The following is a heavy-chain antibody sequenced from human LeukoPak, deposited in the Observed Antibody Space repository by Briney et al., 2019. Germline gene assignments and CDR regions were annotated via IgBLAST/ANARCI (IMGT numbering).Heavy chain of an antibody. V-gene: IGHV3-23*01. Sequence: GGSLRLSCAASGFTFSSYAMSWVRQAPGKGLEWVSAISGSGGSTYYADSVKGRFTISRDNSKNTLYLQMNSLRAEDTAVYYCAKTRETYSDRTGDFDYWGQGTLVTVSS. CDR3: AKTRETYSDRTGDFDY. D-gene: IGHD5-12*01. CDR2: ISGSGGST. CDR1: GFTFSSYA. J-gene: IGHJ4*02.